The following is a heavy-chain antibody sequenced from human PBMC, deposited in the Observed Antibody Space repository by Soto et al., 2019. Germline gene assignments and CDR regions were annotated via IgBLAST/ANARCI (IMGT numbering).Heavy chain of an antibody. CDR3: VRRHVSATGIDWFDP. Sequence: ASVKVSCKASGYAFTSYGIHWVRQAPGQRLEWMGWINAANGDTKYSPKFQGRVTITRDTSASTAYMELSSLRSEDTAVYYCVRRHVSATGIDWFDPWGQGTLVTVSS. D-gene: IGHD6-13*01. V-gene: IGHV1-3*01. J-gene: IGHJ5*02. CDR2: INAANGDT. CDR1: GYAFTSYG.